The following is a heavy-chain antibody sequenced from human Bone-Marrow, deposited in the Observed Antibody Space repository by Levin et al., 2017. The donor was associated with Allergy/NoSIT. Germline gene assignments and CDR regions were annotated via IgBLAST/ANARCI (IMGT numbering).Heavy chain of an antibody. CDR1: GFTFSTHG. V-gene: IGHV3-30*03. D-gene: IGHD5-24*01. J-gene: IGHJ4*02. CDR3: ARDSDGWQYYFDY. CDR2: ISNAGTDK. Sequence: GGSLRLSCAASGFTFSTHGIHWVRQAPGKGLEWVAVISNAGTDKFYVDSVKGRFTISRDNSKNTVYLQMNSLRPEDTALYYCARDSDGWQYYFDYWGQGTLVTVSS.